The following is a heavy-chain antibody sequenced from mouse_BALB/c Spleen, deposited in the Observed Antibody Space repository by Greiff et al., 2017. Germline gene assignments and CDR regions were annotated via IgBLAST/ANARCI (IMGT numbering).Heavy chain of an antibody. CDR3: TRDLEQFAY. Sequence: VQLQQSGAELVKPGASVKMSCKASGYTFTSYYMHWVKQRPGQGLEWIGVINPSNGGTNFNEKFKSKATLTVDKSSSTAYMQLSSLTSEDSAVYYCTRDLEQFAYWGQGTLVTVSA. CDR1: GYTFTSYY. CDR2: INPSNGGT. J-gene: IGHJ3*01. V-gene: IGHV1S81*02.